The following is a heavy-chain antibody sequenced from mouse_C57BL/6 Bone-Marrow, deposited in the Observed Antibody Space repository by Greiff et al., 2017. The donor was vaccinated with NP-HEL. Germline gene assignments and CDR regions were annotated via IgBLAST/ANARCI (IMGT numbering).Heavy chain of an antibody. V-gene: IGHV2-9-1*01. CDR1: GFSLTSYA. Sequence: VKLVESGPGLVAPSQCLSITCTVSGFSLTSYAISWVRQPPGKGLEWLGVIWTGGGTNYNSALKSRLSISKDNSKSQVFLKMNSLQTDDTARYYCARITTVVAPYYYAMDYWGQGTSVTVSS. D-gene: IGHD1-1*01. CDR2: IWTGGGT. CDR3: ARITTVVAPYYYAMDY. J-gene: IGHJ4*01.